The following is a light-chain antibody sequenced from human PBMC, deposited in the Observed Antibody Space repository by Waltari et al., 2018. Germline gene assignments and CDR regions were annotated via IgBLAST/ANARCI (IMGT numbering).Light chain of an antibody. CDR1: QSVSTN. CDR3: QQYNDWS. J-gene: IGKJ2*01. CDR2: GAS. Sequence: EIVMTQSPATLSLSPGERATLSCRASQSVSTNLAWYQQKPGQVPRLLIYGASTRATGIPARFSGSGSGTEFTLTISSLQSEDFAVYYCQQYNDWSFGQGTKLEIK. V-gene: IGKV3-15*01.